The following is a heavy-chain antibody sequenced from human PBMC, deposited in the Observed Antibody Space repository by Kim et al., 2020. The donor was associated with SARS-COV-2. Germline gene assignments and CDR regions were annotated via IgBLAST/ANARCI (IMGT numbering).Heavy chain of an antibody. J-gene: IGHJ4*02. D-gene: IGHD3-16*01. CDR2: IIPILGTA. CDR1: GGTFSSYA. Sequence: SVKVSCKASGGTFSSYAISWVRQAPRQGLEWMGGIIPILGTANYAQKSQGRVTITADKSTSTAYMVLSSRRSEDTAVYYCSREGARGGNGDYWGQGTLVTCSS. CDR3: SREGARGGNGDY. V-gene: IGHV1-69*06.